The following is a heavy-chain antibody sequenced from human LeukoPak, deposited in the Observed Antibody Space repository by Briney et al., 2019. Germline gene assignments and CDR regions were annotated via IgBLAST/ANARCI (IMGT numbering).Heavy chain of an antibody. Sequence: GASVKVSCKASGYTFTDYYMHWVRQAPGQGLEWMGWINPNSGGTNYAQKFQGRVTMTRDTSISTAYMELSRLRSDDTAVYYCARVAPAATTWFDPWGQGTLVTVSS. CDR1: GYTFTDYY. V-gene: IGHV1-2*02. J-gene: IGHJ5*02. CDR2: INPNSGGT. D-gene: IGHD2-2*01. CDR3: ARVAPAATTWFDP.